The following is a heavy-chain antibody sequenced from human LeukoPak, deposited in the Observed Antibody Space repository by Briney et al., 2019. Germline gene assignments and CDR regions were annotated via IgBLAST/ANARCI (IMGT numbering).Heavy chain of an antibody. J-gene: IGHJ4*02. CDR3: AKEMKPWMHFDY. CDR2: ISHDGSNT. CDR1: GYTFSRSA. Sequence: GRSLRLSCAASGYTFSRSAVHWVRQAPGKGLEWVAVISHDGSNTDYTDSVKGRFTISRDNSKNTLYLQMNSLRAEDTAVYYCAKEMKPWMHFDYWGQGTLVAVSS. V-gene: IGHV3-30*18. D-gene: IGHD5-12*01.